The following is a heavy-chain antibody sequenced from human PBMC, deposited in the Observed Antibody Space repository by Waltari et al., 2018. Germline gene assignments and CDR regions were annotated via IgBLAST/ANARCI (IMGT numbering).Heavy chain of an antibody. CDR3: ATGSVTHTY. D-gene: IGHD2-21*02. J-gene: IGHJ4*02. CDR2: IKEDGSEI. V-gene: IGHV3-7*01. CDR1: GLILSSYW. Sequence: EVQLAESGGGLVQPGGSLRLSCAASGLILSSYWMTWVRQAPGKGMEWGAKIKEDGSEIYYVDSVRGRFTVSRDNAKNSLFLQMTSLSVEDTAVYYCATGSVTHTYWGQGTLVSVSA.